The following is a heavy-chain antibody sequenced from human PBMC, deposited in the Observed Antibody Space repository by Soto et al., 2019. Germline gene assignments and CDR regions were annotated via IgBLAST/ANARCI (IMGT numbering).Heavy chain of an antibody. J-gene: IGHJ6*03. Sequence: VESPKSSGKRSGYRDSRSRSGWVRTQTGKGLEWMGIIYPGDSDTRYSPSFQGQVTISADKSISTAYLQWSSLKASDTAMYYCARHYSSSNYYYMDVWGKGTTVTVSS. CDR3: ARHYSSSNYYYMDV. CDR2: IYPGDSDT. V-gene: IGHV5-51*01. D-gene: IGHD6-6*01. CDR1: GYRDSRSR.